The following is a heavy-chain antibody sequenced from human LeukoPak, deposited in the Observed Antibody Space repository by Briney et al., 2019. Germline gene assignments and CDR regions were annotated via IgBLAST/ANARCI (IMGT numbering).Heavy chain of an antibody. CDR2: ISTSGSTI. CDR3: ARPHSRAYPYAFDV. V-gene: IGHV3-48*03. J-gene: IGHJ3*01. CDR1: GFTFSAYE. Sequence: GGSLRLSCAASGFTFSAYEMNWVRQAPGKGLEWVSYISTSGSTIYYADSVKGRFTISRDNAKNSLYLQMNSLRAEDTAVYYCARPHSRAYPYAFDVWGQGTMVTVSS. D-gene: IGHD3-22*01.